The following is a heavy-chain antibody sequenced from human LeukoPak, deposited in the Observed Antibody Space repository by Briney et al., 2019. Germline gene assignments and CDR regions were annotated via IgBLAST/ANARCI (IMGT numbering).Heavy chain of an antibody. D-gene: IGHD5-18*01. CDR3: ARVSVDTAMVFDY. CDR2: INPNSGGT. V-gene: IGHV1-2*02. J-gene: IGHJ4*02. Sequence: ASVKVSCKASGYTFTGYYMHWVRQAPGQGLEWMGWINPNSGGTNYAQKFQGRVTMTRDTSISTAYMELSRLRSDDTAVYYCARVSVDTAMVFDYWGQGTLSPSPQ. CDR1: GYTFTGYY.